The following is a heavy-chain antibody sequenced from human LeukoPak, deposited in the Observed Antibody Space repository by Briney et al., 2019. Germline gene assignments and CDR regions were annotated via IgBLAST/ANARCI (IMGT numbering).Heavy chain of an antibody. CDR1: GGSISSSNYY. CDR3: ARAYYDFWSGYPKTNWFDP. Sequence: SETLSLTCTVSGGSISSSNYYWGWIRQPPGKGLEWIGSIYYSGSTYYNPSLKSRVTISVDTSKNQFSLKLSSVTAADTAVYYCARAYYDFWSGYPKTNWFDPWGQGTLVTVSS. D-gene: IGHD3-3*01. J-gene: IGHJ5*02. V-gene: IGHV4-39*07. CDR2: IYYSGST.